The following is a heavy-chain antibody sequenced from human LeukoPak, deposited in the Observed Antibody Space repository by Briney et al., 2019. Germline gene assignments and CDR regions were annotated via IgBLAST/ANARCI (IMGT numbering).Heavy chain of an antibody. J-gene: IGHJ4*02. CDR3: ARGGGSWYVGYYFDY. D-gene: IGHD6-13*01. CDR2: INPNSGGT. Sequence: ASVKVSCKASGGTFSSYAISWVRQAPGQGLEWMGWINPNSGGTNYAQKFQGRVTMTRDTSISTAYMELSRLRSDDTAVYYCARGGGSWYVGYYFDYWGQGTLVTVSS. CDR1: GGTFSSYA. V-gene: IGHV1-2*02.